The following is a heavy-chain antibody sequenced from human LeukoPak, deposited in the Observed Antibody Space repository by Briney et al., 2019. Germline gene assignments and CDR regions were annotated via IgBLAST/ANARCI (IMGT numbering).Heavy chain of an antibody. CDR2: IYHSGST. Sequence: SETLSLTCAVSGVSISSGGYSWSWIRQPPGKGLEWIGYIYHSGSTYYNPSLESRVTISVDRSKNQFSLKLSSVTAADTAVYYCAGSRVDAFDIWGQGTMVTVSS. CDR3: AGSRVDAFDI. CDR1: GVSISSGGYS. J-gene: IGHJ3*02. D-gene: IGHD1-26*01. V-gene: IGHV4-30-2*01.